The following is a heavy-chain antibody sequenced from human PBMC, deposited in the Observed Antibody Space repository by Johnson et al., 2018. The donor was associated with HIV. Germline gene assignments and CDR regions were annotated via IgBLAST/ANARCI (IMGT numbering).Heavy chain of an antibody. J-gene: IGHJ3*02. CDR3: ARGGDDAFDI. CDR1: GFTFSSYA. CDR2: ISGSGGST. D-gene: IGHD7-27*01. Sequence: VQLVESGGGLVQPGGSLKLSCAASGFTFSSYAMSWVRQAPGKGLEWVSAISGSGGSTYYADSVKGRFTISRDNAKNSLYLQMNSLRAEDTAVYYCARGGDDAFDIWGQGTMVTVSS. V-gene: IGHV3-23*04.